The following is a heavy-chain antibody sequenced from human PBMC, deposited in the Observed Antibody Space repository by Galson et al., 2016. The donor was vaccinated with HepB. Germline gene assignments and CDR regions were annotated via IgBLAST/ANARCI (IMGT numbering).Heavy chain of an antibody. CDR3: VKDSGTNYDFWSGYYGARLDI. Sequence: SLRLSCAASGFTFDDHPMHWVRQAPGKGLEWVSGINWNSGDIAYADSVKGRFTISRDNAANSLYLQMNSLRAGDTAFYYCVKDSGTNYDFWSGYYGARLDIWGQGTLVTVSS. D-gene: IGHD3-3*01. J-gene: IGHJ4*02. CDR2: INWNSGDI. V-gene: IGHV3-9*01. CDR1: GFTFDDHP.